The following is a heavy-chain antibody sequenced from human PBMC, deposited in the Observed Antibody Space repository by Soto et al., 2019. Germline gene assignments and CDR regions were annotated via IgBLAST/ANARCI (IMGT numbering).Heavy chain of an antibody. D-gene: IGHD5-12*01. J-gene: IGHJ5*02. CDR1: GGSISSSSYY. CDR3: ASATKENLGVFDP. CDR2: IYYSGST. Sequence: QLQLQESGPGLVKPSATLSLTCTVSGGSISSSSYYWGCIRQPPGKGLEWIGSIYYSGSTYYNPSLKSRVTISVDTSKNQFSLKLSSVTAADTAVYYCASATKENLGVFDPWGQGTLVTVSS. V-gene: IGHV4-39*01.